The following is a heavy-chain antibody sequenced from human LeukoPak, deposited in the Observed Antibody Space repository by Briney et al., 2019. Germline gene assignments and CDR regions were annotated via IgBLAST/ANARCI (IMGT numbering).Heavy chain of an antibody. J-gene: IGHJ4*02. CDR2: INPNSGGT. CDR3: ARDYYDSSGYLFDY. CDR1: GYTFTGYY. D-gene: IGHD3-22*01. V-gene: IGHV1-2*02. Sequence: ASVQVSCKASGYTFTGYYMHWVRQAPGQGLEWMGWINPNSGGTNYAQKFQGRVTMTRDTSISTAYMELSRLRSDDTAVYYCARDYYDSSGYLFDYWGQGTLVTVSS.